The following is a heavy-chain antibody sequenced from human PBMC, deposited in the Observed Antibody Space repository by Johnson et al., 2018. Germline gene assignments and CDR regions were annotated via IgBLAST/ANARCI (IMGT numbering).Heavy chain of an antibody. CDR2: MSSDGVNE. D-gene: IGHD6-25*01. J-gene: IGHJ4*02. CDR1: GFTFRLYD. V-gene: IGHV3-30*03. CDR3: GRDCTRSTGYGGIDY. Sequence: QVQLVEAGGGVVQPGRSLRLSCAASGFTFRLYDMHWVRQAPGQGLEWVAVMSSDGVNEYYADSVKGRFTTSRDSSKKTLYLQMNTLRHEDTAVYYCGRDCTRSTGYGGIDYWGQGTLVTVSS.